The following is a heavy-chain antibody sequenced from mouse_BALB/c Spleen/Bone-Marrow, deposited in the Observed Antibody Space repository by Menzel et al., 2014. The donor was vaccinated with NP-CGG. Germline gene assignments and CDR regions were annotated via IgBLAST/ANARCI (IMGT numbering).Heavy chain of an antibody. V-gene: IGHV1-84*02. Sequence: QVQLKQSGPELVKPGASVKISCKASGHTFTDYYINWVKQKPGQGLEWIGWIYPESGNTKYNEKFKGKATLTVDTSSSTAYMHLSSLTSEDTAVYFCARSPYYGNYDDYWGQGTTLTVSS. D-gene: IGHD2-10*01. CDR1: GHTFTDYY. J-gene: IGHJ2*01. CDR2: IYPESGNT. CDR3: ARSPYYGNYDDY.